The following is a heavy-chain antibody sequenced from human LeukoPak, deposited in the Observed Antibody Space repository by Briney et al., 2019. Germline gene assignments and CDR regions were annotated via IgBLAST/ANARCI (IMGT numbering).Heavy chain of an antibody. CDR3: AKWGRLGQLSFFDH. Sequence: GASVKVSCKTSGYTYTTYGLSWLRQAPGQGPEWMVWITAYNDKTLYSEKFQDRIIMTTDTPRSTAYMELRNLRSDDTAVYYCAKWGRLGQLSFFDHWGQGTLVTVSS. CDR2: ITAYNDKT. CDR1: GYTYTTYG. D-gene: IGHD3-16*02. J-gene: IGHJ4*02. V-gene: IGHV1-18*01.